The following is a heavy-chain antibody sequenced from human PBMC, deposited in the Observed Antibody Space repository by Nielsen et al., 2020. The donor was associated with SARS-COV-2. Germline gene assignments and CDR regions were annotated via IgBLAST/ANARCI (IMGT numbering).Heavy chain of an antibody. CDR3: ARGTTHDYFDY. J-gene: IGHJ4*02. D-gene: IGHD4-17*01. CDR2: MYYSGST. Sequence: GSLRLSCTVSGGSISSSNYYWGWIRQPPGKGLEWIGSMYYSGSTYYDPSLKSRVTMSVGTSKNQLSLKLSSVTAADTAVYYCARGTTHDYFDYWGQGTLVTVSS. CDR1: GGSISSSNYY. V-gene: IGHV4-39*07.